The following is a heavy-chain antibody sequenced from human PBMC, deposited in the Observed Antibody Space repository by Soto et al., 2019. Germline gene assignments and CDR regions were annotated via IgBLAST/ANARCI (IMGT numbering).Heavy chain of an antibody. CDR1: GGTFSSYT. CDR3: ARHGPGFRYCSGGSCYSDDY. CDR2: IIPILGIA. D-gene: IGHD2-15*01. J-gene: IGHJ4*02. Sequence: QVQLVQSGAEVKKPGSSVKVSCKASGGTFSSYTISWVRQAPGQGLEWMGRIIPILGIANYAQKFQGRVTITADKSTSTAYMELSSLRSEDTAVYYCARHGPGFRYCSGGSCYSDDYWGQGTLVTVSS. V-gene: IGHV1-69*02.